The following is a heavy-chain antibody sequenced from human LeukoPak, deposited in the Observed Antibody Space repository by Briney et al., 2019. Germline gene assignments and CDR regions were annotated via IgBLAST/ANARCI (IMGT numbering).Heavy chain of an antibody. CDR2: ISSSGSTI. Sequence: GRSLRLSCAASGFTFSSYEMNWVRQAPGKGLEWVSYISSSGSTIYYANSVKGRFTISRDNAKNSLYLQMNSLRAEDTAVYYCARRGIAAAVLDYWGQGTLVTVSS. D-gene: IGHD6-13*01. J-gene: IGHJ4*02. V-gene: IGHV3-48*03. CDR1: GFTFSSYE. CDR3: ARRGIAAAVLDY.